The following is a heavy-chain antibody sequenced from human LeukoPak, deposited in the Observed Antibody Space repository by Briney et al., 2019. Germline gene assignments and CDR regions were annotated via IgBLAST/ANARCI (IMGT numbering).Heavy chain of an antibody. Sequence: PSETLSLTCTVSGGSISSSSYDWGWIRQPPGKGLEWIGSIDYTGTTYYDPSLKSPVTMSLDTSNNQFSLKLTSVTAADTAMYYCARGYYYMDGWSKGTTVTAPS. V-gene: IGHV4-39*07. CDR3: ARGYYYMDG. CDR1: GGSISSSSYD. J-gene: IGHJ6*03. CDR2: IDYTGTT.